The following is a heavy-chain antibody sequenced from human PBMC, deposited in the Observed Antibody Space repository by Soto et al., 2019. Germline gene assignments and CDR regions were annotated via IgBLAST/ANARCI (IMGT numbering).Heavy chain of an antibody. V-gene: IGHV4-39*01. CDR1: GGSISSSSYY. CDR2: IYYSGST. Sequence: QLQLQESGPGLVKPSETLSLTCTVSGGSISSSSYYWGWIRQPPGKGLEWIGSIYYSGSTYYNPSLKSRVTISVDTSKNQFSLKLSSVTAADTAVYYCARHPGSSSWYGGNYYYYYGMDVWGQGTTVTVSS. D-gene: IGHD6-13*01. J-gene: IGHJ6*02. CDR3: ARHPGSSSWYGGNYYYYYGMDV.